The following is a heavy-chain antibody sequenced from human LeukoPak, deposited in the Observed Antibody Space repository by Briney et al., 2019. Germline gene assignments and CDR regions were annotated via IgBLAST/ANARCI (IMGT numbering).Heavy chain of an antibody. CDR1: GSRFTSYW. Sequence: GESLEISCKGSGSRFTSYWIGWVRQLPGKGLEWMGIIYPGDSDTRYSPSFQGQVTISADKSISTAYLQWSSLKASDTARYYCARAACSGGSCPGGIDYWGQGTLVTVSS. D-gene: IGHD2-15*01. CDR3: ARAACSGGSCPGGIDY. V-gene: IGHV5-51*01. CDR2: IYPGDSDT. J-gene: IGHJ4*02.